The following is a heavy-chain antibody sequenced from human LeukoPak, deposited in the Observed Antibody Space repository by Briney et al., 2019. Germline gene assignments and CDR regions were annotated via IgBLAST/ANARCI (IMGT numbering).Heavy chain of an antibody. Sequence: GGSLRLSCAASGFTFSGYSMNWVRQAPGKGLEWVSYISSGSGYIYYADSVKGRFTISRDNAKNSLYLQMNSLRAEDTAVYYCARDKGSGSFLNWFDPWGQGTLVTVSS. D-gene: IGHD3-10*01. V-gene: IGHV3-21*01. CDR3: ARDKGSGSFLNWFDP. J-gene: IGHJ5*02. CDR1: GFTFSGYS. CDR2: ISSGSGYI.